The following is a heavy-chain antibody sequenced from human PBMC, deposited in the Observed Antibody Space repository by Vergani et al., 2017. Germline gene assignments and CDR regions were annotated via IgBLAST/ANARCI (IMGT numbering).Heavy chain of an antibody. CDR3: ARVGDCSSTSRENWFDP. J-gene: IGHJ5*02. Sequence: QVQLVQSGAEVKKPGASVKVSCKASGYTFTGYYMHWVRQAPGQGLEWMGWINPNSGGTNYAQKFQGRVTMTRDTSISTAYMELSRLRSDDTAVYYCARVGDCSSTSRENWFDPWSQGTLVTVSS. V-gene: IGHV1-2*02. D-gene: IGHD2-2*01. CDR1: GYTFTGYY. CDR2: INPNSGGT.